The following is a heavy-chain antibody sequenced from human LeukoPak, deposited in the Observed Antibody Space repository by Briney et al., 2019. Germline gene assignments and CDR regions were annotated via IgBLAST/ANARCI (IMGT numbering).Heavy chain of an antibody. CDR3: ARPPWYYYDSSGYLDY. Sequence: KPSETLSLTCAVYGGSFSGYYGSWIRQPPGRGLEWIGEINHSGSTNYNPSLKSRVTISADTSKNQFSLKLSSVTAADTAVYYCARPPWYYYDSSGYLDYWGQGTLVTVSS. D-gene: IGHD3-22*01. CDR2: INHSGST. V-gene: IGHV4-34*01. J-gene: IGHJ4*02. CDR1: GGSFSGYY.